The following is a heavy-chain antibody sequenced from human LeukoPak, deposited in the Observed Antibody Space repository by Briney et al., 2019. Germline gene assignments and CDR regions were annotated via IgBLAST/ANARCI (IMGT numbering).Heavy chain of an antibody. CDR1: RFTFSNYW. V-gene: IGHV3-7*01. CDR3: ARDRGTTASIVGAFDI. D-gene: IGHD1-1*01. J-gene: IGHJ3*02. Sequence: GGSLRLSCAAYRFTFSNYWMTWVRQAPGKGLEWVANIKQDGSEKYYVDSVKGRFTISRDNAKNSLYLQITSLRAEDTAVYYCARDRGTTASIVGAFDIWGQGTMVTVSS. CDR2: IKQDGSEK.